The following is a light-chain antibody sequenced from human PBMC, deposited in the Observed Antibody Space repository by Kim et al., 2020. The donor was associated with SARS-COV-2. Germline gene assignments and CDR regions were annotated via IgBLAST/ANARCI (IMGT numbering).Light chain of an antibody. V-gene: IGLV4-69*01. Sequence: SFKLTCTLSSGHINNAIALLQQQPEKGPRYLMKRNSDGSLSKGDGIPDRFSGASSGAGRYLSISSLQSDGEADYFCQTCETGVRVFGGGTKLTVL. CDR3: QTCETGVRV. CDR1: SGHINNA. CDR2: RNSDGSL. J-gene: IGLJ3*02.